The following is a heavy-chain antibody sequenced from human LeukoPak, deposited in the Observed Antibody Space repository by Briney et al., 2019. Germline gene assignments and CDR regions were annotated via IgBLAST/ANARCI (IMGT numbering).Heavy chain of an antibody. CDR1: GFTFDDYA. CDR3: ARDSWSTTAMSDY. D-gene: IGHD5-18*01. CDR2: ISWNSGSI. Sequence: GGSLRLSCAASGFTFDDYAMHWVRQAPGKGLEWVSGISWNSGSIGYADSVKGRFTISRDNAKNSLYLQMNSLRAEDTALYYCARDSWSTTAMSDYWGQGTLGTVSS. V-gene: IGHV3-9*01. J-gene: IGHJ4*02.